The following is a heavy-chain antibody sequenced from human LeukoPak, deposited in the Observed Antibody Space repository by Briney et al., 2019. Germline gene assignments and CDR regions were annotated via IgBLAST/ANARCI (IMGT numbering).Heavy chain of an antibody. CDR1: GGSISSGDYY. CDR2: IYTRGST. D-gene: IGHD5-18*01. J-gene: IGHJ4*02. Sequence: SETLSLTCTVSGGSISSGDYYWSWIRQPAGKGLEWIGRIYTRGSTNYNPSLKSRVTMSVDTSKNQFSLKLSSVTAADTAVYYCARGGGGYSYVLFDYWGQGTLVTVSS. CDR3: ARGGGGYSYVLFDY. V-gene: IGHV4-61*02.